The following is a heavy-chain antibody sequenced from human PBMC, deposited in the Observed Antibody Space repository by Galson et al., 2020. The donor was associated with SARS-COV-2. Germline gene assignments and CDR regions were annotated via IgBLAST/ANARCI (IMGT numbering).Heavy chain of an antibody. CDR2: INPNSGGT. Sequence: ASVKVSCKASGYTFTGYYMHWVRQAPGQGLEWMGWINPNSGGTNYAQKFQGRVTMTRDTSISTAYMELSSLRSEDTAVYYCARTGGSYRGYYYYMDVWGKGTTVTVSS. J-gene: IGHJ6*03. D-gene: IGHD1-26*01. CDR3: ARTGGSYRGYYYYMDV. CDR1: GYTFTGYY. V-gene: IGHV1-2*02.